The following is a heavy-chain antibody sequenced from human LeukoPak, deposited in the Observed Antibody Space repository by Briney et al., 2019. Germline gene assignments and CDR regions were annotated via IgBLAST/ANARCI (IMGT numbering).Heavy chain of an antibody. D-gene: IGHD3-22*01. J-gene: IGHJ5*02. CDR1: GGSFSGYY. V-gene: IGHV4-34*01. Sequence: SETLSLTCAVYGGSFSGYYWSWIRQPPGKGLEWIWEINHSGSTNYNPSLKSRVTISVDTSKNQFSLKLSSVTAADTAVYYCARGRRGFYYDSSGYYFNWFDPWGQGTLVTVSS. CDR2: INHSGST. CDR3: ARGRRGFYYDSSGYYFNWFDP.